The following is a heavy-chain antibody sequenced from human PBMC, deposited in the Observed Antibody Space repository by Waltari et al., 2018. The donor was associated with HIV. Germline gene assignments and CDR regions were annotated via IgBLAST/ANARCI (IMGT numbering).Heavy chain of an antibody. J-gene: IGHJ2*01. Sequence: EVQLVESGGGLVKPGGSLRLSCAASGFTFSSYSMNWVRKAPGKGLEWVSSISSSSSYIYYADSVKGLFTISRDNAKNSLYLQMNSLRAEDTAVYYCARDHHDYGVPRWYFDLWGRGTLVTVSS. CDR1: GFTFSSYS. CDR3: ARDHHDYGVPRWYFDL. V-gene: IGHV3-21*01. CDR2: ISSSSSYI. D-gene: IGHD4-17*01.